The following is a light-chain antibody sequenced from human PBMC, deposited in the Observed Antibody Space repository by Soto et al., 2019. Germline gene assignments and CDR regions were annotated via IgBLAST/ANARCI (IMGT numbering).Light chain of an antibody. CDR1: SSDVGHYNL. Sequence: QSALTQPASVSGSPGQSITISCTGSSSDVGHYNLVSWYQHHPGKAPKLMISEVVKRPSGVSNRFSGSKSGTTASLTISGLQAEDEADYYCCSYAGSSMLVFGGGTKLTVL. CDR3: CSYAGSSMLV. CDR2: EVV. V-gene: IGLV2-23*02. J-gene: IGLJ2*01.